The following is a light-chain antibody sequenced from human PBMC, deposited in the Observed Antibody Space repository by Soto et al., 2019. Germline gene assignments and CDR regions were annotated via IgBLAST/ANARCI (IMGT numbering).Light chain of an antibody. Sequence: QSVLTQPPSASGTPGQRVSISCSGSSSNIGSNAVNWFQQFPGTAPKLLIYTNDQRPPGVPDRFSGSKSGTSASLGISGLQSEDEADYYCAAWDDSLNGVVFGGGTKLTVL. CDR2: TND. CDR1: SSNIGSNA. V-gene: IGLV1-44*01. CDR3: AAWDDSLNGVV. J-gene: IGLJ2*01.